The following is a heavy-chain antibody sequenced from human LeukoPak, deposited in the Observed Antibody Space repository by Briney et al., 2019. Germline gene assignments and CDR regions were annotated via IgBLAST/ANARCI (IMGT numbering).Heavy chain of an antibody. V-gene: IGHV1-46*01. J-gene: IGHJ4*02. D-gene: IGHD3-22*01. CDR1: GYTFTSYG. Sequence: ASVKVSCKASGYTFTSYGISWVRQAPGQGLEWMGIINPSGGSTSYAQKFQGRVTMTRDTSTSTVYMELSSLRSEDTAVYYCARADPGDYYDSSGYYYGYFDYWGQGTLVTVSS. CDR2: INPSGGST. CDR3: ARADPGDYYDSSGYYYGYFDY.